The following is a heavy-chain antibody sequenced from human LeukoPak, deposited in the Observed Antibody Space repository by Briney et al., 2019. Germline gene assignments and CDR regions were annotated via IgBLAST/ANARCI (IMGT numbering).Heavy chain of an antibody. J-gene: IGHJ3*02. V-gene: IGHV1-69*13. CDR3: AREDPNYYDSSGYGPYAFDI. CDR1: GGTFSSYA. CDR2: IIPIFGTA. Sequence: EASVKVSCKASGGTFSSYAISWVRQAPGQGLEWMGGIIPIFGTANYAQKFQGRVTITADESTSTAYMELSSLRSEDTAVYYCAREDPNYYDSSGYGPYAFDIWGQGTMVIVSS. D-gene: IGHD3-22*01.